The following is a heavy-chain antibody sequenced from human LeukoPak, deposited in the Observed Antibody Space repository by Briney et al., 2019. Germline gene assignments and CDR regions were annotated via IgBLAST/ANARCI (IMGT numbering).Heavy chain of an antibody. J-gene: IGHJ4*02. CDR3: ARDLLYRGGDCYSV. V-gene: IGHV3-21*01. D-gene: IGHD2-21*02. CDR2: ISSSSSYI. Sequence: GGSLRLSCAASGFTFSSYSMNWVRQAPGKGLEWVSSISSSSSYIYYADSVKGRFTISRDNAKNSLYLQMNSLRAEDTAVYYCARDLLYRGGDCYSVWGQGTLVTVSS. CDR1: GFTFSSYS.